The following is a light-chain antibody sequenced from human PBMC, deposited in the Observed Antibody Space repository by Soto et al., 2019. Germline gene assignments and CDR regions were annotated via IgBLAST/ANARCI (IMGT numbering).Light chain of an antibody. CDR1: QSVGSSY. CDR2: GAS. J-gene: IGKJ1*01. CDR3: QQYGSSPWT. V-gene: IGKV3-20*01. Sequence: EIVLTQSPGTLSLSPWESTTLSCRASQSVGSSYLAWYQHKPGQAPRLLIYGASSRATGIPDRFSGSGSGTDFTLTISRLEPEDFAVYYCQQYGSSPWTFGQGTKVDIK.